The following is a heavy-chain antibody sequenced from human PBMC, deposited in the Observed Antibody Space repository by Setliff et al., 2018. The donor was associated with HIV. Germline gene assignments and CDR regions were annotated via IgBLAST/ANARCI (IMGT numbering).Heavy chain of an antibody. J-gene: IGHJ6*03. CDR2: INVGSGKT. CDR3: ARLRLLYYYYYMDV. V-gene: IGHV1-3*01. Sequence: ASVKVSCKASGYSFINHAMHWVRQAPGQRLEWMGWINVGSGKTQYSQEFQGRVTITRDTSATTAYMELSSLTSEDTAVYYCARLRLLYYYYYMDVWGKGTMVTVSS. CDR1: GYSFINHA.